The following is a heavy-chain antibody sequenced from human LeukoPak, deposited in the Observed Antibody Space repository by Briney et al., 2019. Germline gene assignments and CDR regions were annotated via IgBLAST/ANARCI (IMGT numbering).Heavy chain of an antibody. CDR2: IAFDGSRK. D-gene: IGHD3-3*01. CDR1: GFTVSGYG. V-gene: IGHV3-30*03. Sequence: GRSLRLSCAASGFTVSGYGMHWARQAPGKGLEWVTGIAFDGSRKHYADSVKGRFTIYRDNARNTMDLQMNSLRVEDTAVYHCTRYDSSRFDPWGQGTLVIVSS. CDR3: TRYDSSRFDP. J-gene: IGHJ5*02.